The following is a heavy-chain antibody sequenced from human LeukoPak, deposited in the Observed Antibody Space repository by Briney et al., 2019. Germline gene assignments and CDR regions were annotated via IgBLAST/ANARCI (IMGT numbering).Heavy chain of an antibody. V-gene: IGHV3-23*01. J-gene: IGHJ3*02. CDR1: GFTFSSYA. CDR2: ISGSGGST. CDR3: TKRIAAARRRVDAFDI. D-gene: IGHD6-13*01. Sequence: GGSLRLSCAASGFTFSSYAMSWVRQAPGEGLEWVSAISGSGGSTYYADSVKGRFTISRDNSKNTLYLQMNSLRAEDTAVYYCTKRIAAARRRVDAFDIWGQGTMVTVSS.